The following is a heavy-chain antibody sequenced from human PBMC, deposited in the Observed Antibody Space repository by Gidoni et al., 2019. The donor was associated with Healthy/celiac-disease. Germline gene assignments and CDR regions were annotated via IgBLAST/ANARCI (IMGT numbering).Heavy chain of an antibody. J-gene: IGHJ6*02. Sequence: QVQLVQYGAEVKKPWASVQGSCKASGYTLHSYDINWGRQATGQGPEWMGWMNPNSGNTGYAQNFQGRVTLTRNTSISTAYMELSSLRSEDTAVYYCARGQWSWRFGELGVDVWGHGTTVTVSS. V-gene: IGHV1-8*01. D-gene: IGHD3-10*01. CDR3: ARGQWSWRFGELGVDV. CDR2: MNPNSGNT. CDR1: GYTLHSYD.